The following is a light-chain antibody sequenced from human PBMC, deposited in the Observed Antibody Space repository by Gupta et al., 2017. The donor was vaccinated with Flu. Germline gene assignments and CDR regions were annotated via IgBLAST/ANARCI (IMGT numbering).Light chain of an antibody. J-gene: IGLJ2*01. CDR1: ISNVGGNA. V-gene: IGLV1-44*01. Sequence: QSVLTQPHSASGTPGQRVTISCSGSISNVGGNAVNWFQQFPGLAPKVLINSDDQRPSGVPDRFSGSKSVNSASLAISGLQADDEAEYYCAAWDDTLSGPSFGGGTKLTVL. CDR2: SDD. CDR3: AAWDDTLSGPS.